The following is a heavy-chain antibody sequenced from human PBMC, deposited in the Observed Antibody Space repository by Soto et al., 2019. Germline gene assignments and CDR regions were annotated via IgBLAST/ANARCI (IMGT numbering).Heavy chain of an antibody. CDR2: ISSSGGST. CDR3: AKVLYYYDSSGYYYDFDY. J-gene: IGHJ4*02. D-gene: IGHD3-22*01. Sequence: GGSLRLSCAASGFTFSSYAMSWVRQAPGKGLEWVSAISSSGGSTYYADSVKGRFTISRDNSKNTLYLQMNSLRAEDTAVYYCAKVLYYYDSSGYYYDFDYWGQGTLVTVSS. V-gene: IGHV3-23*01. CDR1: GFTFSSYA.